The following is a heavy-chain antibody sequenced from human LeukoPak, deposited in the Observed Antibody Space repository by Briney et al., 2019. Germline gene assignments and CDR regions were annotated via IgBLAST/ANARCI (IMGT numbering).Heavy chain of an antibody. CDR2: IYTSGST. D-gene: IGHD2-15*01. CDR3: ARDYSAYYYYYMDV. V-gene: IGHV4-4*07. J-gene: IGHJ6*03. Sequence: SETLSLTCTVSGGSISSYYWSWIRQPAGKGLEWIGRIYTSGSTNYNPSLKSRVTMSVDTSKNQFSLKLSSVTAADTAVYYCARDYSAYYYYYMDVWGKGTTVTISS. CDR1: GGSISSYY.